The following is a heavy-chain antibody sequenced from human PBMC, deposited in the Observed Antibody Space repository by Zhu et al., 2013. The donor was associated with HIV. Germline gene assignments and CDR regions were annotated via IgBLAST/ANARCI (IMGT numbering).Heavy chain of an antibody. Sequence: QVQLVQSGAEVKKPGASVKVSCKASGYTFTSYGISWVRQAPGQGLEWMGWISAYNGNTNYAQKLQGRVTMTTDTSTSTAYMELRSLRSDDTAVYYCARSPYCGGDCGLAPSAFDIWAKGQWSPSLQ. J-gene: IGHJ3*02. CDR3: ARSPYCGGDCGLAPSAFDI. V-gene: IGHV1-18*01. CDR1: GYTFTSYG. CDR2: ISAYNGNT. D-gene: IGHD2-21*02.